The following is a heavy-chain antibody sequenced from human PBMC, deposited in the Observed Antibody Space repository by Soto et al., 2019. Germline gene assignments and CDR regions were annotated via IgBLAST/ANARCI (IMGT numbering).Heavy chain of an antibody. CDR1: GGTFSSYA. V-gene: IGHV1-69*13. CDR2: IIPIFGTA. D-gene: IGHD3-22*01. CDR3: ARDPPDYYDSSGYEENDY. Sequence: SVKVSCKASGGTFSSYAISWVRQAPGQGLEWMGGIIPIFGTANYAKKFQGRVTITADESTSTAYMELSSLRSEDTAVYYCARDPPDYYDSSGYEENDYWGQGTRGTVSA. J-gene: IGHJ4*02.